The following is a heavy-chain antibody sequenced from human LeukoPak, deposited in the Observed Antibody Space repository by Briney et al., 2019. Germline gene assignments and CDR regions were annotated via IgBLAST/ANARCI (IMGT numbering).Heavy chain of an antibody. CDR2: ISGSGGST. J-gene: IGHJ4*02. D-gene: IGHD4-17*01. CDR3: AKDLDYGDYGRVFDY. V-gene: IGHV3-23*01. Sequence: PGGSLRLSCAASGFTFSSYAMSWVRQAPGKGLEWVSAISGSGGSTYYADSVKGRFTISRDNSKNTLYLQMNSLRAEDTAVYYCAKDLDYGDYGRVFDYWGQGTLVTVSS. CDR1: GFTFSSYA.